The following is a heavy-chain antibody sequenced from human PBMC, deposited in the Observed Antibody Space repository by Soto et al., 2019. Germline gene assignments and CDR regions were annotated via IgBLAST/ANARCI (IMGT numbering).Heavy chain of an antibody. CDR2: IYYSGST. CDR3: ARHTPAISISDH. CDR1: GDSIRSSSYY. J-gene: IGHJ4*02. V-gene: IGHV4-39*01. D-gene: IGHD2-15*01. Sequence: SATLTLTCTVSGDSIRSSSYYWGWIRQPPGKGLEWIGSIYYSGSTYYNPSLKSRVTISVDTSKNQFSLKLSSVTAADTAVYYCARHTPAISISDHWGQGTLVTVSS.